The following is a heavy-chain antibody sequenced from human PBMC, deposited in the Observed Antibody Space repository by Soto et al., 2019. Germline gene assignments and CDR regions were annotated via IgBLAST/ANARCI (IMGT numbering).Heavy chain of an antibody. J-gene: IGHJ6*02. D-gene: IGHD6-6*01. CDR3: AKDHSGLGIAARPSHYYYYYGMDV. CDR2: ISYDGSNK. V-gene: IGHV3-30*18. CDR1: GFTFSSYG. Sequence: GGSLRLSCAASGFTFSSYGMHWVRQAPGKGLEWVAVISYDGSNKYYADSVKGRFTISRDNSKNTLYLQMNSLRAEDTAVYYCAKDHSGLGIAARPSHYYYYYGMDVWGQGTTVTVSS.